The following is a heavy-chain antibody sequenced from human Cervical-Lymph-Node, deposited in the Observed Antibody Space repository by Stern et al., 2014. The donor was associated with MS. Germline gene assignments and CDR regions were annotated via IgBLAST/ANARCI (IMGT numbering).Heavy chain of an antibody. D-gene: IGHD1-14*01. CDR2: INAGNGNT. J-gene: IGHJ4*02. CDR3: ARGTQTGY. V-gene: IGHV1-3*01. CDR1: GYTFASYA. Sequence: QVQLVQSGAEVKKPGASVKVSCKASGYTFASYAIHWVRQAPGQRLEWMGWINAGNGNTKYSQKFQGRVTFTWDTSASTVYMELSSRRFEDTAVYYCARGTQTGYWGQGTLVTVSS.